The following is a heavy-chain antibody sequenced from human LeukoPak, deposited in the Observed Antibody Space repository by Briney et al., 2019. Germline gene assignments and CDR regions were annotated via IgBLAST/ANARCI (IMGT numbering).Heavy chain of an antibody. CDR3: AVNLTIQHNDAFDI. CDR2: ISSSSSTI. D-gene: IGHD3-3*01. J-gene: IGHJ3*02. CDR1: GFTFSSYS. Sequence: GGSLRLSCAASGFTFSSYSMNWVRQAPGKGLEWVSYISSSSSTIYYADSMKGRFTISRDNAKNSLYLQMNSLRAEDTAVYYCAVNLTIQHNDAFDIWGQGTMVTVSS. V-gene: IGHV3-48*01.